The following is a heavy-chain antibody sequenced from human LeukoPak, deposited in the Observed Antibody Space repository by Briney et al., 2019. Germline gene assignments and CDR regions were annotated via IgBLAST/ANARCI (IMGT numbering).Heavy chain of an antibody. J-gene: IGHJ4*02. V-gene: IGHV4-4*07. CDR3: ARGRDGYNFLNRGEYYYFDY. CDR1: GGSISSYY. Sequence: PSETLSLTCTVSGGSISSYYWSWIRQPAGKGLEWIGRFYISGSTNYNPSLKSRVTISVDTSKNQFSLKLNSVTAADTAVYYCARGRDGYNFLNRGEYYYFDYWGQGTLVTVSS. D-gene: IGHD5-24*01. CDR2: FYISGST.